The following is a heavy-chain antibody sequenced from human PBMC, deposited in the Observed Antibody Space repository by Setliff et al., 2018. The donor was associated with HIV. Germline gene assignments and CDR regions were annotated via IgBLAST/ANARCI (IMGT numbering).Heavy chain of an antibody. D-gene: IGHD1-26*01. CDR3: ARAFANSGAYRGYWYFDL. CDR1: GGSFSGYY. V-gene: IGHV4-34*01. Sequence: SETLSLTCTVYGGSFSGYYWNWVRQPPGKGLEWIGEINHNENSNCSPSPKSRVTISVDTSKNQFSLKLSSVTAADTAVYYCARAFANSGAYRGYWYFDLWGRGTLVTVSS. CDR2: INHNENS. J-gene: IGHJ2*01.